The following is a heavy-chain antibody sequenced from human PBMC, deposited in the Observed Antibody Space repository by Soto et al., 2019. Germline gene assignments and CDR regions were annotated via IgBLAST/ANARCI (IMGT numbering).Heavy chain of an antibody. D-gene: IGHD3-16*01. Sequence: GGSLRLSCAASGFTFSDYYMNWIRQAPGKGLEWVSYISSGAITIYYADSVKGRFTISRDNAKNSLYLQMNSLRAEDTAVYYCARDLGGPEYWGRGTSVTVSS. CDR1: GFTFSDYY. CDR3: ARDLGGPEY. J-gene: IGHJ4*02. V-gene: IGHV3-11*01. CDR2: ISSGAITI.